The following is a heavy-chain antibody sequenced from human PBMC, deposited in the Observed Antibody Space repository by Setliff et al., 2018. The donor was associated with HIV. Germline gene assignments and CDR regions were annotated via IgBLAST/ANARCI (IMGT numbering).Heavy chain of an antibody. Sequence: PSETLSLTCTVSGYSISSGYYWGWIRQPPGKGLEWIGSIYHSGSTYYNPSLKSRVTISVDTSKNQFPLKLSSVTAADTAVYYCARAVGDVFDAFDIWGQGTMVTVSS. CDR3: ARAVGDVFDAFDI. CDR1: GYSISSGYY. D-gene: IGHD3-10*01. V-gene: IGHV4-38-2*02. J-gene: IGHJ3*02. CDR2: IYHSGST.